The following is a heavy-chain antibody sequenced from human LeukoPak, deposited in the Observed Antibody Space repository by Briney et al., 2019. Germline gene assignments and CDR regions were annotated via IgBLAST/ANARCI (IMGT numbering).Heavy chain of an antibody. CDR1: GGTFSRFA. CDR3: ARARTSSSWNLPFDY. CDR2: IIPIFGTA. V-gene: IGHV1-69*13. Sequence: ASVKVSCKTSGGTFSRFAISWVRQAPGQGLEWMGGIIPIFGTANYAQKFQGRVTITADESTSTAYMELSSLRSEDTAVYYCARARTSSSWNLPFDYWGQGTLVTVSS. D-gene: IGHD6-13*01. J-gene: IGHJ4*02.